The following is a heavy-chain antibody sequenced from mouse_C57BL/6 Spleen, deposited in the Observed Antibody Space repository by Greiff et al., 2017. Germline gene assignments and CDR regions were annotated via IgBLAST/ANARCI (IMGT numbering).Heavy chain of an antibody. CDR1: GYTFTSYW. V-gene: IGHV1-72*01. D-gene: IGHD1-1*01. Sequence: QVQLQQSGAELVKPGASVKLSCKASGYTFTSYWMNWVKQRPGRGLEWIGRIDPNGGGTTYNEKFQSKATLTVDKHTSTANRKLKSRTSEDAAVYYCARGGSSYPYAMDYGGQGTSGTVSS. CDR3: ARGGSSYPYAMDY. CDR2: IDPNGGGT. J-gene: IGHJ4*01.